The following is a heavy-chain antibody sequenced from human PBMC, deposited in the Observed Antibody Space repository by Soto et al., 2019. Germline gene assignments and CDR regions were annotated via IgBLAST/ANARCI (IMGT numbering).Heavy chain of an antibody. V-gene: IGHV4-59*01. D-gene: IGHD5-18*01. CDR3: ARALGYSSMYFDY. CDR2: IYYSGST. CDR1: GGSISSYY. J-gene: IGHJ4*02. Sequence: PSETLSLTCTVSGGSISSYYWSWIRQPPGKGLEWIGYIYYSGSTNYNPSLKSRVTISVDTSKNQFSLKLSSVTAADTAVYYCARALGYSSMYFDYWGQGTLVTVSS.